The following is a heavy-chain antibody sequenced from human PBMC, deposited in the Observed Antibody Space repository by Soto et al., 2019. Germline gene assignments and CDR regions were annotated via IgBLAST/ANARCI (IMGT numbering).Heavy chain of an antibody. CDR3: AEGGSGWYEAYYGMDV. Sequence: EVQLVESGGGLVQPGGSLRLSCAASGFTFSSYWMSWVRQAPGKGLEWVANIKQDGSEKYYVDSVKGRFTISRDNAKNSLYLQMNSLRAEDTAVYYCAEGGSGWYEAYYGMDVWGQGTTVTVSS. J-gene: IGHJ6*02. D-gene: IGHD6-19*01. CDR1: GFTFSSYW. V-gene: IGHV3-7*05. CDR2: IKQDGSEK.